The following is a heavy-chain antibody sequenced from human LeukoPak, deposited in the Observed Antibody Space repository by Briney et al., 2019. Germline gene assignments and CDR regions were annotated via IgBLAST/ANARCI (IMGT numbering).Heavy chain of an antibody. CDR3: ARDWGYCSGGNCYSVFDY. CDR1: GFTFSSYW. CDR2: IKQDGSEK. J-gene: IGHJ4*02. V-gene: IGHV3-7*01. D-gene: IGHD2-15*01. Sequence: PGGSLRLSCAASGFTFSSYWMNWVRQAPGKGLEWVANIKQDGSEKYYVDSVKGRFAISRDNAKNPLYLQMNSLRAEDTAVYYCARDWGYCSGGNCYSVFDYWGQGTLVTVSS.